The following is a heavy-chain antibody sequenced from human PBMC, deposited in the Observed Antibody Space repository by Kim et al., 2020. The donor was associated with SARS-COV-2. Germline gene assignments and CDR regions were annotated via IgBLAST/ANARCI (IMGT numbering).Heavy chain of an antibody. Sequence: GGSLRLSCAASGFTFSSYGMHWVRQAPGKGLEWVAVIWYDGSNKYYADSVKGRFTISRDNSKNTLYLQMNSLRAEDTAVYYCAREAYSGYVYFDYWGQGTLVTVSS. CDR2: IWYDGSNK. CDR3: AREAYSGYVYFDY. J-gene: IGHJ4*02. CDR1: GFTFSSYG. V-gene: IGHV3-33*01. D-gene: IGHD5-12*01.